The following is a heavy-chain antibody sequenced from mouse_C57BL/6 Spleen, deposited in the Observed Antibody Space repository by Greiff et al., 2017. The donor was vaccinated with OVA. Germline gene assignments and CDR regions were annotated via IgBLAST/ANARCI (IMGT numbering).Heavy chain of an antibody. D-gene: IGHD1-1*01. V-gene: IGHV2-9-1*01. Sequence: VKLMESGPGLVAPSQSLSITCTVSGFSLTSYAISWVRQPPGKGLEWLGVIWTGGGTNYNSALKSRLSISKDNSKSQVFLKRNSLQTDDTARYYCARNYYGSSYGYAMDYWGQGTSVTVSS. J-gene: IGHJ4*01. CDR3: ARNYYGSSYGYAMDY. CDR1: GFSLTSYA. CDR2: IWTGGGT.